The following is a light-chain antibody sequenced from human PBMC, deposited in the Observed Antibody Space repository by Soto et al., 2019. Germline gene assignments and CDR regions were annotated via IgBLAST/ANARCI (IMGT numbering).Light chain of an antibody. CDR1: NSNIGSHT. V-gene: IGLV1-44*01. CDR3: SVWDDSLKGWV. J-gene: IGLJ3*02. Sequence: QPVLTQPPSASGTPGQRVTISCSGSNSNIGSHTVNWYQQLPGTAPKLLMYSNNQRPSGVPDRFSGSKSGTSASLAISGLQSEDEADYYCSVWDDSLKGWVFGGGTKLTVL. CDR2: SNN.